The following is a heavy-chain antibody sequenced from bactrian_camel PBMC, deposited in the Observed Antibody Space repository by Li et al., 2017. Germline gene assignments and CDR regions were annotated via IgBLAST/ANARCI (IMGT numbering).Heavy chain of an antibody. CDR1: GFTFSSYA. CDR3: AADRMGCLRPSVQLEAYNF. CDR2: INSGGGSL. Sequence: VQLVESGGGLVQPGGSLRLSCAASGFTFSSYAMSWVRQAPGKGLEWVSAINSGGGSLYYADSVQGRFTISPGNATNTVSLQMNSLKPEDTAMYYCAADRMGCLRPSVQLEAYNFWGQGTQVTVS. D-gene: IGHD3*01. V-gene: IGHV3S40*01. J-gene: IGHJ4*01.